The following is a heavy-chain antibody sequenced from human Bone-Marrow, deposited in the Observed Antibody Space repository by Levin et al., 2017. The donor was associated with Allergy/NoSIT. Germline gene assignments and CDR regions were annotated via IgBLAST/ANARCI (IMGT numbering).Heavy chain of an antibody. CDR1: GFTFSSYA. V-gene: IGHV3-23*01. D-gene: IGHD1-26*01. CDR2: ISGSGGST. Sequence: GGSLRLSCAASGFTFSSYAMSWVRQAPGKGLEWVSAISGSGGSTYYADSVKGRFTISRDNSKNTLYLQMNSLRAEDTAVYYCAKVGPRPGGSYYWATGKFDYWGQGTLVTVSS. CDR3: AKVGPRPGGSYYWATGKFDY. J-gene: IGHJ4*02.